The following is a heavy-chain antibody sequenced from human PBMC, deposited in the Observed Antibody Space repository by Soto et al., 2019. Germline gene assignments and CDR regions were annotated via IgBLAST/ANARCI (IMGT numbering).Heavy chain of an antibody. D-gene: IGHD3-10*01. CDR3: ARGDRGGSGSPASYYYSGLDV. V-gene: IGHV3-23*01. J-gene: IGHJ6*02. Sequence: DVQVLESGGDLVQPGGSLRLSCAASGFTFSSYAMSWVRQAPGKGLEWVSSVSAGSDMTYYSDSVKGRFTISRDNSNNALFLQMNSLRIEDTGLYYCARGDRGGSGSPASYYYSGLDVWGQGTTVTVS. CDR2: VSAGSDMT. CDR1: GFTFSSYA.